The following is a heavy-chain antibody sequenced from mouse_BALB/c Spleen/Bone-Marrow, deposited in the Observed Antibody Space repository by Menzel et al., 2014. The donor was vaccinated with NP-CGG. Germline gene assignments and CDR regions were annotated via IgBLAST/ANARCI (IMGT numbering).Heavy chain of an antibody. CDR1: GFNIKDTY. Sequence: EVMLVESGAELVKPGATVKLSCTASGFNIKDTYMHWVKQRPEQGLEWIGRIDPANGNTKYDPKFQGKATITADTSSNTAYLQLSSLTSEDTAVYYCATLTTVVDAMDYWGQGTSVTVPS. CDR2: IDPANGNT. CDR3: ATLTTVVDAMDY. D-gene: IGHD1-1*01. V-gene: IGHV14-3*02. J-gene: IGHJ4*01.